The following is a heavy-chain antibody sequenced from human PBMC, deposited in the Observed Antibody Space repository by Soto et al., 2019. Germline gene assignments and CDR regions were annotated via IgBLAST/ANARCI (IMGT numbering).Heavy chain of an antibody. CDR3: ARDNGYYDL. CDR1: GYTFSSYS. Sequence: QIQMVQSGAEVKQPGASVKISCKTSGYTFSSYSTNWVRQAPGQGLEWMAWTSTYSSNTHYAERVQGRVTVTLDKSARTAFMEMRGLTSDDTAVYFCARDNGYYDLWGQGTLVTVSS. V-gene: IGHV1-18*04. CDR2: TSTYSSNT. J-gene: IGHJ4*02.